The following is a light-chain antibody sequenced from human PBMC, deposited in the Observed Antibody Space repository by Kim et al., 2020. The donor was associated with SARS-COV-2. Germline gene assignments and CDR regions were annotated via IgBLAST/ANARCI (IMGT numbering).Light chain of an antibody. J-gene: IGKJ1*01. Sequence: SPGERATLSCSASQSVDIYLAWYQQKPGQAPRLLIYDASNRATGIPARFSGSGSGTDFTLTISSLEPEDFAVYYCQQRSNWPPWTFGQGTKVEIK. CDR2: DAS. CDR1: QSVDIY. CDR3: QQRSNWPPWT. V-gene: IGKV3-11*01.